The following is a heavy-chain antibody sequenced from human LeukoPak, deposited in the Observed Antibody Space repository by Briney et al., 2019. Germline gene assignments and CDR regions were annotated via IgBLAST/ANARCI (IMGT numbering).Heavy chain of an antibody. V-gene: IGHV3-11*01. Sequence: GGSLRLSCAASGFTFSNYAMSWVRQAPGKGLEWVSYISSSGSTIYYADSVKGRFTISRDNAKNSLYLQMNSLRAEDTAVYYCARDRYYDSSGYPGYWGQGTLVTVSS. CDR2: ISSSGSTI. CDR1: GFTFSNYA. CDR3: ARDRYYDSSGYPGY. D-gene: IGHD3-22*01. J-gene: IGHJ4*02.